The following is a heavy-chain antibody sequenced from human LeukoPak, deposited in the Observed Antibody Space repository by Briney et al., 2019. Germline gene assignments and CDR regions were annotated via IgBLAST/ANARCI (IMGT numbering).Heavy chain of an antibody. D-gene: IGHD4-17*01. Sequence: GGSLRLSCAASGFTFSSYSMNWVRQAPGKGLEWVSSISSSSSYIYYADSVKGRFTISRDNAKNSLYLQMNSLRAEDTAVYYCARDSISWNTVTTPNDYWGQGTLVTVSS. CDR1: GFTFSSYS. CDR2: ISSSSSYI. CDR3: ARDSISWNTVTTPNDY. J-gene: IGHJ4*02. V-gene: IGHV3-21*01.